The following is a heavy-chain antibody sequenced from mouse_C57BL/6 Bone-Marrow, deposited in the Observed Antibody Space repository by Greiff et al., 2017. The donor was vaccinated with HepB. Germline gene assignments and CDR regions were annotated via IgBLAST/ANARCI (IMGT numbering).Heavy chain of an antibody. V-gene: IGHV1-15*01. CDR1: GYTFTDYE. J-gene: IGHJ2*01. CDR3: TSNYGRSYPDY. D-gene: IGHD1-1*01. CDR2: IDPDTGGT. Sequence: VQLQQSGAELVRPGASVTLSCKASGYTFTDYEMHWVKQTPVHGLEWIEAIDPDTGGTAYNQKFKGKAILTADKSSSTAYMERRSLTSEDSAVYYGTSNYGRSYPDYWGQGTTLTVSS.